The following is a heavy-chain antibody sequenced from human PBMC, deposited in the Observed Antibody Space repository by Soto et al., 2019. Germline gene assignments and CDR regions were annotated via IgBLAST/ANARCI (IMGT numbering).Heavy chain of an antibody. CDR1: GGTFRNYA. CDR2: TIPIFGTA. CDR3: ARPTQIKQYCSGDCYSAPLDY. D-gene: IGHD2-21*02. Sequence: QVQLMQSGAEVKKPGSPVKVSCKASGGTFRNYAISWVRQAPGQGLEWMGGTIPIFGTANYAQKFQGRVTITADESTSTAYMELSSLRSEDTAVYYCARPTQIKQYCSGDCYSAPLDYWGQGTLVTVSS. J-gene: IGHJ4*02. V-gene: IGHV1-69*12.